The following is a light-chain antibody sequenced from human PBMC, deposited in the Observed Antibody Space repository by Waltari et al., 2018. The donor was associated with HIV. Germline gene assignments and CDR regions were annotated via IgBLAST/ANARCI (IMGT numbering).Light chain of an antibody. CDR3: QSYDNSLSGWV. Sequence: QSVLTPPPSVSGAPGQRVNVSCTGSATTIGRGSDQPRYKQPIGTAPKLPILATDTGPSGVPDRFSGSKSGTSASLAITGLQAEDEADYYCQSYDNSLSGWVFGGGTKLTV. CDR2: ATD. V-gene: IGLV1-40*01. CDR1: ATTIGRGSD. J-gene: IGLJ3*02.